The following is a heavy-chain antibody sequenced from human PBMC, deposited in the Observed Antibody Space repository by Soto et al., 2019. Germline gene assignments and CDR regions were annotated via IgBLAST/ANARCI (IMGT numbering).Heavy chain of an antibody. CDR2: INPNSGGT. D-gene: IGHD1-1*01. Sequence: SVKGSCKASGYTFSDYYIHWGRQAPGQGLEWMGWINPNSGGTKYAPKFQGGVTMTRDTSITTAYMELSRLRSGDTAVYYCAREPATAKPEGVDFWGQGTLVTVYS. CDR1: GYTFSDYY. CDR3: AREPATAKPEGVDF. J-gene: IGHJ4*02. V-gene: IGHV1-2*02.